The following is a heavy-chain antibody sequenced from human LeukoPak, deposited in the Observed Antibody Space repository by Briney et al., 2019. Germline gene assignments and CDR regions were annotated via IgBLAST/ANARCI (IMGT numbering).Heavy chain of an antibody. CDR3: ALASGYDWGYYFDY. CDR2: IYTSGST. CDR1: GNSISSYY. Sequence: SETLSLTCTVPGNSISSYYWSWIRQPAGKGLEWIGRIYTSGSTNYNPSLKSRVTMSVDTSKNQFSLNLSSVTAADTAVYYCALASGYDWGYYFDYWGQGTLVTVSS. J-gene: IGHJ4*02. D-gene: IGHD5-12*01. V-gene: IGHV4-4*07.